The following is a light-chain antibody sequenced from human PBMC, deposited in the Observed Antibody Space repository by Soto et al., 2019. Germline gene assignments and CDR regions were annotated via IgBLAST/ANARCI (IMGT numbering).Light chain of an antibody. Sequence: EIVLTQSPGTLSLSPGERATLSCRASQSVSSSYLAWYQQKPDQAPRLLIYGASSRATGIPDKFSGSGSGTDFTLTISRLEPEDFAVYDCQQYGSSPLYTFGQGTKLEIK. CDR2: GAS. J-gene: IGKJ2*01. CDR3: QQYGSSPLYT. CDR1: QSVSSSY. V-gene: IGKV3-20*01.